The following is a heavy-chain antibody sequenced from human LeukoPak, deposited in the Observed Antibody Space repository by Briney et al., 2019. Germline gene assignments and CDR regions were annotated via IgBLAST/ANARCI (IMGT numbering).Heavy chain of an antibody. Sequence: GGSLRLSCAASGFTFSSYAMSWVRQTPGKGLEWVSTISGSGGSTYYADSVKGRFTISRDNSKNTLYLQMNSLRAEDTAVYYCAKNAAAGRGRALDIWGQGTLVTVSS. J-gene: IGHJ3*02. CDR3: AKNAAAGRGRALDI. D-gene: IGHD6-13*01. CDR2: ISGSGGST. V-gene: IGHV3-23*01. CDR1: GFTFSSYA.